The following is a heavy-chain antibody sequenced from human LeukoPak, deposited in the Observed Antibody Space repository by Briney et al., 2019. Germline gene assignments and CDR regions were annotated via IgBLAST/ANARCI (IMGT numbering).Heavy chain of an antibody. CDR2: ISGSGGST. CDR1: GFTFSTFA. CDR3: ARWPGTTPPDY. V-gene: IGHV3-23*01. D-gene: IGHD1-7*01. Sequence: GGSLRLSCAASGFTFSTFAMTWVRQAPGKGLEWVSVISGSGGSTYYADSVKGRFTLSRDNSKNTLYLQMNSLRAEDTAVYYCARWPGTTPPDYWGQGTLVTVSS. J-gene: IGHJ4*02.